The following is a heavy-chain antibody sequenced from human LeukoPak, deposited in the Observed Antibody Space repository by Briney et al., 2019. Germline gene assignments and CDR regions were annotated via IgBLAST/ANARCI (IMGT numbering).Heavy chain of an antibody. CDR1: GFTFSTYS. V-gene: IGHV3-48*02. CDR3: ARGATVTSPLDD. Sequence: GGSLRLSCAASGFTFSTYSMNWVRQAPGKGLEWVSYISSRSSSMSYSFSVKGRFIISRDNAKNSLYLQMNRLRDEDTAVYFCARGATVTSPLDDWGQGTLVTVSS. J-gene: IGHJ4*02. D-gene: IGHD4-17*01. CDR2: ISSRSSSM.